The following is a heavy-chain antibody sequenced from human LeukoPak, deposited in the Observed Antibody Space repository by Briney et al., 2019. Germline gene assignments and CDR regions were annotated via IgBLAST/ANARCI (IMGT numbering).Heavy chain of an antibody. CDR2: ISAYNGNT. J-gene: IGHJ3*01. CDR3: ARDPMILYGGYSRGAFDL. V-gene: IGHV1-18*01. CDR1: GYTFTSSG. D-gene: IGHD5-12*01. Sequence: ASVKVSCKASGYTFTSSGISWVRQAPGHGLEWMGWISAYNGNTNYAQKFQGRVTMTTDTSTSTAYMELRSLRSDDTAVFYCARDPMILYGGYSRGAFDLWGQGTMVTVSS.